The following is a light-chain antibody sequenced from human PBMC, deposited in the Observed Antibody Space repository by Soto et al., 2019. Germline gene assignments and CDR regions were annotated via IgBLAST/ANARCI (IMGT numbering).Light chain of an antibody. J-gene: IGLJ1*01. CDR3: QSYDSSLSGYV. CDR2: GNT. CDR1: SSNIGAGYP. V-gene: IGLV1-40*01. Sequence: QSVLTQPPSVSGAPGQRVTIYCTGSSSNIGAGYPVHWYQQLPGTAPKLLIFGNTNRPSGVPDRFSGSRSGLAITGLQAEDEADYYCQSYDSSLSGYVSGAGTKVTVL.